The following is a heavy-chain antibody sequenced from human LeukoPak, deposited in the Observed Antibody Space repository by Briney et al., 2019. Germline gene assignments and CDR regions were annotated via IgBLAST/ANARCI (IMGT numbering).Heavy chain of an antibody. CDR1: GFTFSSYW. CDR3: AKGNGYEAQYYYYYMDV. V-gene: IGHV3-30*02. J-gene: IGHJ6*03. CDR2: IRYNGSNK. Sequence: GGSLRLSCAASGFTFSSYWMHWVRQAPGKGLEWVAFIRYNGSNKYYADSVKGRFTISRDNSKNTLYLHVNSLRPEDTAVYYCAKGNGYEAQYYYYYMDVWGKGTTVTISS. D-gene: IGHD5-12*01.